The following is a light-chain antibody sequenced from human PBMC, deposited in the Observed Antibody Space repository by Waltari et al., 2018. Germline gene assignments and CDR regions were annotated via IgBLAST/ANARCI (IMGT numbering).Light chain of an antibody. CDR3: SSYAGDRTWV. V-gene: IGLV2-23*01. Sequence: QSALTQPASVSGSPGQSITISCIGVSNDVGSYSLVSWYQHHADKAPKLLSYDDIKRPSGVSDRFSGSGSGNTASLTISGLQAEDEADYFCSSYAGDRTWVFGGGTKLSVL. CDR1: SNDVGSYSL. CDR2: DDI. J-gene: IGLJ3*02.